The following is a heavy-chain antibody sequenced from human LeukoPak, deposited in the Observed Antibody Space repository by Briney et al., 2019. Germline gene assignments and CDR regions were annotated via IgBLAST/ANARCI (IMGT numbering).Heavy chain of an antibody. CDR3: ARDDGRSAFDI. CDR1: GFTVSSNY. CDR2: IYSGGST. Sequence: GGSLRLSCAASGFTVSSNYMSWVRQAPGKGLEWVSVIYSGGSTYYPDSVKGRFTISRDNSKNTLYLQMNSLRAEDTAAYYCARDDGRSAFDIWGQGTMVTVSS. D-gene: IGHD5-24*01. V-gene: IGHV3-66*01. J-gene: IGHJ3*02.